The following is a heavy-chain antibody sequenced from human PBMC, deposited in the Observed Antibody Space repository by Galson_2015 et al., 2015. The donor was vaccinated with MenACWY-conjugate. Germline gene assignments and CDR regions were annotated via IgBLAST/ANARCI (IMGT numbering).Heavy chain of an antibody. Sequence: SVKVSCKASGGTFSNYATSWVRQAPGQGLEWMGRIIPMVGRVTYAQKFQGRVTITADTSTKTAYMDLSSLRSDDTAVYYCARAGTYFNFWSGYCDYWGQGTLVTVSS. CDR3: ARAGTYFNFWSGYCDY. J-gene: IGHJ4*02. D-gene: IGHD3-3*01. CDR1: GGTFSNYA. V-gene: IGHV1-69*04. CDR2: IIPMVGRV.